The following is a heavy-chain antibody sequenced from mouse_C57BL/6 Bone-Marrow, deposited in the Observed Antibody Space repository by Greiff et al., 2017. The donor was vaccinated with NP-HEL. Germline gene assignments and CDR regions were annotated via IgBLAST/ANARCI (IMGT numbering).Heavy chain of an antibody. J-gene: IGHJ1*03. D-gene: IGHD1-1*01. CDR3: ARGDTTVGRDWYFDV. Sequence: VQLQQSGPELVKPGASVKISCKASGYAFSSSWMNWVKQRPGKGLEWIGRIYPGDGDTNYNGKFKGKATLTADKSSSTAYMQLSSLTSEDSAVYFCARGDTTVGRDWYFDVWGTGTTVTVSS. CDR1: GYAFSSSW. CDR2: IYPGDGDT. V-gene: IGHV1-82*01.